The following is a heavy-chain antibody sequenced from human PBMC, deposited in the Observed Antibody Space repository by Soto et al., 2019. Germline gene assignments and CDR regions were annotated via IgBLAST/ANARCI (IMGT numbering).Heavy chain of an antibody. CDR2: IIPIFGSA. CDR3: ARGLRGLMAAAGTDLYYYGMDV. Sequence: QVQLVQSGAEVKKPGSSVKVSCKASGGTFSSFAISWVRQAPGQGLQWMGGIIPIFGSASYTQNFQGRVTITADESTSTAYMELSSQRSEDTAVYYCARGLRGLMAAAGTDLYYYGMDVWGQGTTVTVSS. V-gene: IGHV1-69*01. CDR1: GGTFSSFA. D-gene: IGHD6-13*01. J-gene: IGHJ6*02.